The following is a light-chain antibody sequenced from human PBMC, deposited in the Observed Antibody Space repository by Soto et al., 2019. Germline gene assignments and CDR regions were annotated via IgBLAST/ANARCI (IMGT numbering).Light chain of an antibody. CDR2: DVS. Sequence: QSVLTQPASVSGSPGQSITISCTGTSSDVGAYNYVSWYQQHPGKAPRLMIYDVSTRPSGVSDRFSGSKSGNTASLIISGLQAEDDADYYCSSYTITSRVFGTGTKVTVL. J-gene: IGLJ1*01. V-gene: IGLV2-14*01. CDR1: SSDVGAYNY. CDR3: SSYTITSRV.